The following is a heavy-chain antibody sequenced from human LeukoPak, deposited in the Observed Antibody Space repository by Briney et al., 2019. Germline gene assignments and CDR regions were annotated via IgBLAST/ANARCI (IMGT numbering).Heavy chain of an antibody. D-gene: IGHD5-12*01. CDR3: ARDRSAHDNPAGWYFDL. CDR2: INPSGGST. Sequence: GASVEVSCKASGYTFTSYYMHWVRQAPGQGLEWMGIINPSGGSTSYAQKFQGRVTMTRDTSTSTVYMELSSLRSEDTAVYYCARDRSAHDNPAGWYFDLWGRGTLVTVSS. CDR1: GYTFTSYY. V-gene: IGHV1-46*01. J-gene: IGHJ2*01.